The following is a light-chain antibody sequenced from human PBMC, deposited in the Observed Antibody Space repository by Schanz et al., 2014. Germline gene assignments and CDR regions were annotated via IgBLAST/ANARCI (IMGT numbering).Light chain of an antibody. V-gene: IGKV3D-20*02. J-gene: IGKJ4*01. CDR2: GAS. CDR1: QSISSN. CDR3: QQRSNWPLT. Sequence: EIVMTQSPATLSVSPGERATLSCRASQSISSNFAWYQQKAGQAPRLLIYGASSRATGIPDRFSGRGSGTDFTLTISRLEPEDFAVYYCQQRSNWPLTFGGGTKVEIK.